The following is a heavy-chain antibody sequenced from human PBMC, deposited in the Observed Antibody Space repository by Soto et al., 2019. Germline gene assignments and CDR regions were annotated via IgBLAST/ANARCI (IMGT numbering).Heavy chain of an antibody. CDR2: IIPIFGTA. Sequence: SVKVSCKASGGTFSSYAISWVRQAPGQGLEWMGGIIPIFGTANYAQKFQGRVTITADESTSTAYMELSSLRSGDTAVYYCARILYYDSSGYSDWFDPWGRGTLVTVSS. D-gene: IGHD3-22*01. CDR1: GGTFSSYA. V-gene: IGHV1-69*13. J-gene: IGHJ5*02. CDR3: ARILYYDSSGYSDWFDP.